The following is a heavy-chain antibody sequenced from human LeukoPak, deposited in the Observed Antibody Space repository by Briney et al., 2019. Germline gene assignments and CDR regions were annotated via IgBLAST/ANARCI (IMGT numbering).Heavy chain of an antibody. CDR1: GFTFSSYA. CDR2: INDSGGST. V-gene: IGHV3-23*01. Sequence: QTGGSLRLSCAASGFTFSSYAMSWVRQAPGKGLEWVSGINDSGGSTYYADSVRGRFTISRDNSKNTLSLQMNSLRADDTAIYYCARCIVGASGFGCWGQGTLVTVSS. CDR3: ARCIVGASGFGC. D-gene: IGHD1-26*01. J-gene: IGHJ4*02.